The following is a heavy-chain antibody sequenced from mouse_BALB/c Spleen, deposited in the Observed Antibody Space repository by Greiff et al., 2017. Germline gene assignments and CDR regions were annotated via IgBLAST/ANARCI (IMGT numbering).Heavy chain of an antibody. CDR1: GFSLTSYG. CDR2: IWSGGST. J-gene: IGHJ3*01. Sequence: VKLMESGPGLVQPSQSLSITCTVSGFSLTSYGVHWVRQSPGKGLEWLGVIWSGGSTDYNAAFISRLSISKDNSKSQVFFKMNSLQANDTAIYYCARRGAYYGNPSFAYWGQGTLVTVSA. CDR3: ARRGAYYGNPSFAY. V-gene: IGHV2-2*02. D-gene: IGHD2-10*01.